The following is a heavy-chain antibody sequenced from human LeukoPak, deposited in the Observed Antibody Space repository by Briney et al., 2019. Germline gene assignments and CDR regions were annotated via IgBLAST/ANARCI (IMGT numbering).Heavy chain of an antibody. CDR1: GFTFTNYA. D-gene: IGHD3-10*01. J-gene: IGHJ4*02. V-gene: IGHV3-64*01. Sequence: GGSLRLSCAASGFTFTNYALHWVRQAPGKGLEYVAAISRDGGTTYYGNSVRDRFTISRDNSKNTLYLQMGSLRSEDTAVYYCARGRGAVLLWFGDRNPYYFDYWGQGTLVTVSS. CDR2: ISRDGGTT. CDR3: ARGRGAVLLWFGDRNPYYFDY.